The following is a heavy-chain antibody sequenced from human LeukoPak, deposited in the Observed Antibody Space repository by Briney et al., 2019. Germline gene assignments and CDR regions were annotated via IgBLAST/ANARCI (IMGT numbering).Heavy chain of an antibody. J-gene: IGHJ4*02. CDR3: ARIGYSSSSFDY. V-gene: IGHV3-7*01. CDR1: GFTFNNYW. Sequence: GGSLRLSCVASGFTFNNYWMSWVRQAPGKGLEWVVNINQDGSVKYYADSLKGRFTIFRDNAKKSQYLQMNSLRAEDTAVYYCARIGYSSSSFDYWGQGTLVTVSS. CDR2: INQDGSVK. D-gene: IGHD6-6*01.